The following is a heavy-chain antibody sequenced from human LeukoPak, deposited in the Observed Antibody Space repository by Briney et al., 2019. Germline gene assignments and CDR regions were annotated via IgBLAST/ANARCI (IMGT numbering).Heavy chain of an antibody. Sequence: GGSLRLSCAASGFTFSSYSMNWVRQAPGKGLEWVSSISSSSSYIYYADSVKGRFTISRDNAKNSLYLQMNRLRAEDTAVYYCVRVPRGGYSYENYYYYMDVWGKGTTVTVSS. CDR3: VRVPRGGYSYENYYYYMDV. J-gene: IGHJ6*03. CDR2: ISSSSSYI. CDR1: GFTFSSYS. D-gene: IGHD5-18*01. V-gene: IGHV3-21*01.